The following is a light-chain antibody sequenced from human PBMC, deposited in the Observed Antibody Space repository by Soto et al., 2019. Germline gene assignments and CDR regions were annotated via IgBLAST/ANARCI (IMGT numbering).Light chain of an antibody. J-gene: IGKJ1*01. CDR2: TAS. Sequence: NVLTQSPGTLSLSPGQRATLSCRASHVVSSSYLAWYQHKPGQAPRLVIYTASSRATGTPDRFSGSGSGTDFSLTISRLEPEDFAVYYCQQYGSSPLTFGQGTKVDI. CDR1: HVVSSSY. V-gene: IGKV3-20*01. CDR3: QQYGSSPLT.